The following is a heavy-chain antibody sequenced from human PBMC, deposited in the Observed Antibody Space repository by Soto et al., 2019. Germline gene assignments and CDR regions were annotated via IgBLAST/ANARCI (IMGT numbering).Heavy chain of an antibody. CDR2: INHSGST. CDR1: GGSFSGYY. D-gene: IGHD5-18*01. Sequence: QVQLQQWVAGLLKPSETLSLTCAVYGGSFSGYYWSWIRQPPGKGLEWIGEINHSGSTNYNPSLKSRVTISVDTSKNQFSLKLSSVTAADTAVYYCERARGYSYGDSYYGMDVWGQGTTVTVSS. J-gene: IGHJ6*02. CDR3: ERARGYSYGDSYYGMDV. V-gene: IGHV4-34*01.